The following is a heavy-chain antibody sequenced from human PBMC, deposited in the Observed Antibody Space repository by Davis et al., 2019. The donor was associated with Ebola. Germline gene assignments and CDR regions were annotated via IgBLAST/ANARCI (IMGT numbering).Heavy chain of an antibody. V-gene: IGHV3-53*05. CDR3: AKPGEKYSSGWYGVYFDY. CDR1: GFTVSSNY. D-gene: IGHD6-19*01. J-gene: IGHJ4*02. CDR2: IYSGGST. Sequence: GESLKISCAASGFTVSSNYMSWVRQAPGKGLEWVSVIYSGGSTYYAYSVKGRFTISRDNSKNTLYLQMNSLRAEDTAVYYCAKPGEKYSSGWYGVYFDYWGQGTLVTVSS.